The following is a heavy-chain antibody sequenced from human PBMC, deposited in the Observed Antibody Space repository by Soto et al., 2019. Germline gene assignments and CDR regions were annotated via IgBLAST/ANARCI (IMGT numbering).Heavy chain of an antibody. CDR3: AREGPLPSVVVPAAMVY. J-gene: IGHJ4*02. Sequence: ASVKVSCTASGYTFTTYDMHWVRQAPGQGLEWRGIINPSGGSTSYAQKFQGRVTMTRDTSTSTVYMELSSLRSEDTAVFYCAREGPLPSVVVPAAMVYWGQGTLVTVSS. D-gene: IGHD2-2*01. CDR2: INPSGGST. CDR1: GYTFTTYD. V-gene: IGHV1-46*03.